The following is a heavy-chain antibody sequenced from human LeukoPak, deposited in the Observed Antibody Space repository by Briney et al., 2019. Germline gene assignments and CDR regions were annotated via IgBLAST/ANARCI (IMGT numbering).Heavy chain of an antibody. V-gene: IGHV3-43D*03. J-gene: IGHJ4*02. CDR1: GFTFDDYA. CDR2: ISWVGDTS. D-gene: IGHD4-17*01. CDR3: AKDRQYGDYGGGDFFDS. Sequence: PGGSLRLSCAASGFTFDDYAMHWIRQAPGKGLQWISSISWVGDTSSYADSVKGRLTVSRDNTKGSLYLQMHSLRSEDTALYYCAKDRQYGDYGGGDFFDSWGQGTLVTVSS.